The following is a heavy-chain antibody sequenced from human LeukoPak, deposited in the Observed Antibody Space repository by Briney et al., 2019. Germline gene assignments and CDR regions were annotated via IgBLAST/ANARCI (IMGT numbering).Heavy chain of an antibody. CDR2: IYSGGST. J-gene: IGHJ6*02. CDR3: ARGSSTSRMYGMDV. V-gene: IGHV3-53*01. Sequence: GGSLRLSCAASGFTVSSNYMSWVRQAPGKGLEWVSVIYSGGSTYYADSVKGRFTISRDNSKNTLYLQMNSLRAEDTAVYYCARGSSTSRMYGMDVWGQGTTATVSS. CDR1: GFTVSSNY. D-gene: IGHD2-2*01.